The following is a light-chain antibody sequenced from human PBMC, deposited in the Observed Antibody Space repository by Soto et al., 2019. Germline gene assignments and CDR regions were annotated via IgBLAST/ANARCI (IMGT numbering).Light chain of an antibody. V-gene: IGKV1-27*01. Sequence: DIQMTQSPSSLSASVGDRVTITCRASQGISNYLAWYQQKPGKVPKLLIYAASTLQSGVPSRFSGNGSGSDFTLTISRLQPEDVETYYCQKYNSAPRTVGQGTKVEIK. J-gene: IGKJ1*01. CDR1: QGISNY. CDR2: AAS. CDR3: QKYNSAPRT.